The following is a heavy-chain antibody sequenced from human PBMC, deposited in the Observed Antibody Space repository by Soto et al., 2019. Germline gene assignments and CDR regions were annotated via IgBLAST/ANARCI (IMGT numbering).Heavy chain of an antibody. J-gene: IGHJ4*02. CDR2: MSGSTGTT. D-gene: IGHD3-16*01. Sequence: WGSLRLSCAASGFNFINYGFNFFRHAPWKGLEWVSGMSGSTGTTDYADSVKGRFTISRDNLKNTLYVQMNSLRGEDTAVYYCAIGTFGRGWESWGQGTLVTVSS. V-gene: IGHV3-23*01. CDR1: GFNFINYG. CDR3: AIGTFGRGWES.